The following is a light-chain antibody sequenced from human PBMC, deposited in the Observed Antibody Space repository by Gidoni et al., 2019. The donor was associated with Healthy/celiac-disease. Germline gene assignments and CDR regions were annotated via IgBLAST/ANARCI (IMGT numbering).Light chain of an antibody. Sequence: DIVLTQSPGTLSLSPGERATLSCRASQSVSSSYLAWYQQKPGQAPRLLIYGASSRATGIPDRFYGSGSGTDFTLTISRLEPEDFAVYYCQQYGSSPLTFGGGTKVEIK. CDR3: QQYGSSPLT. J-gene: IGKJ4*01. CDR2: GAS. CDR1: QSVSSSY. V-gene: IGKV3-20*01.